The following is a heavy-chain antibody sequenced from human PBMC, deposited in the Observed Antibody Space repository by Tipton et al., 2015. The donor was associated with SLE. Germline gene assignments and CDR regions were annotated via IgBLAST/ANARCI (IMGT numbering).Heavy chain of an antibody. CDR1: GYIFTTYD. CDR3: ARGCNRGETYYYYMDV. D-gene: IGHD2/OR15-2a*01. Sequence: QLVQSGAEVKKPGASAKVSCKASGYIFTTYDITWVRQAPGQGLEWMGWISTYNSNTNYAQKLQGRVTMTTDTSTSTAYMELRSLRSDDTAVYYCARGCNRGETYYYYMDVWGKGTTVTVSS. J-gene: IGHJ6*03. V-gene: IGHV1-18*01. CDR2: ISTYNSNT.